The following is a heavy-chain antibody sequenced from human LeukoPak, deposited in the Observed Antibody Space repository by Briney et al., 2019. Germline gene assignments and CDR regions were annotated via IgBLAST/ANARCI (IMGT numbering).Heavy chain of an antibody. J-gene: IGHJ4*02. D-gene: IGHD3-9*01. CDR2: ISGSGGST. V-gene: IGHV3-23*01. CDR1: GFTFSSYG. Sequence: PGGSLRLSCAASGFTFSSYGMSWVRQAPGKGLEWVSAISGSGGSTYYADSVKGRFTISRDNSKNTLYLQMNSLRAEDTAVYYCAKEGIYYDILTGYYSVFDYWGQGTLVTVSS. CDR3: AKEGIYYDILTGYYSVFDY.